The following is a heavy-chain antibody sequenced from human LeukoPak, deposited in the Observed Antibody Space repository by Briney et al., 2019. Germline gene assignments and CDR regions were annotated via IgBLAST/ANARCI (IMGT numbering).Heavy chain of an antibody. CDR3: AKDRGYCSGGSCYFIDY. CDR1: GFTFSNYG. V-gene: IGHV3-30*18. D-gene: IGHD2-15*01. Sequence: PGGSLRLSCAASGFTFSNYGMHWVRQAPGKGVEWVAVISYDGSNKYYADSVKGRFTISIDNSKNTLYLEMNSLRAEDTAVYYCAKDRGYCSGGSCYFIDYWGQGTLVTVSS. CDR2: ISYDGSNK. J-gene: IGHJ4*02.